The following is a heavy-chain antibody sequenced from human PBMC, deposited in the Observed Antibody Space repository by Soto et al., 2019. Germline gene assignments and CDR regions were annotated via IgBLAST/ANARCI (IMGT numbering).Heavy chain of an antibody. Sequence: QVQVEQSGAEVKKPGSSLKVSCKTSGGPFSSQAFNWVRQARGHGLEWMGGIIPLLGSTTYAQKFQDRVTFTADESTSTVYMALRSLRSEDTATYFCAMSDGPYFYYGIDVWGRGTTVTVSS. CDR1: GGPFSSQA. V-gene: IGHV1-69*01. CDR2: IIPLLGST. D-gene: IGHD2-21*01. CDR3: AMSDGPYFYYGIDV. J-gene: IGHJ6*02.